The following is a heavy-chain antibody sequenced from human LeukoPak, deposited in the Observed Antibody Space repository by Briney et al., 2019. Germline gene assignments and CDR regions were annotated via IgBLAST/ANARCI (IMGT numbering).Heavy chain of an antibody. J-gene: IGHJ3*02. CDR1: GFTVSSNY. D-gene: IGHD3-9*01. CDR2: IYSSGST. CDR3: ARGSYYDILTGYYWWGAFDI. Sequence: GGSLRLSCAASGFTVSSNYMSWVRQAPGKGLEWVSVIYSSGSTYYADSVKGRFTISRDNSKNTLYLQMNSLRAEDTAVYYCARGSYYDILTGYYWWGAFDIWGQGTMVTVSS. V-gene: IGHV3-53*01.